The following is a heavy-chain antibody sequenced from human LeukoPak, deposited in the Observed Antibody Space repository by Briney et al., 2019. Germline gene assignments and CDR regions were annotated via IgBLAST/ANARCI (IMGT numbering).Heavy chain of an antibody. Sequence: QAGGSLRLSCAASGFTFSSYAMSWVRQAPGKGLEWVSAISGSSGNTYYADSVKGRFTISRDNSKNTLYLQMNNLRAEDTALYYCAKDFDSYYDSTGSGASFSYWGQGTLVTVSS. D-gene: IGHD3-22*01. CDR3: AKDFDSYYDSTGSGASFSY. CDR1: GFTFSSYA. V-gene: IGHV3-23*01. J-gene: IGHJ4*02. CDR2: ISGSSGNT.